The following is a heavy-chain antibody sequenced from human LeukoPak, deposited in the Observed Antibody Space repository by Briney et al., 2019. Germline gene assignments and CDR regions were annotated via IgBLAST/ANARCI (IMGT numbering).Heavy chain of an antibody. CDR1: GGSFSGYY. J-gene: IGHJ5*02. CDR3: ARGIPNGGLTWFDP. Sequence: SETLSLTCAVYGGSFSGYYWSWIRQPPGKGLEWIGEINHSGSTNYNPSLKSRVTISVDTSKNQFSLKLSSVTAADTAVYYCARGIPNGGLTWFDPWGQGTLVTVSS. D-gene: IGHD4-23*01. CDR2: INHSGST. V-gene: IGHV4-34*01.